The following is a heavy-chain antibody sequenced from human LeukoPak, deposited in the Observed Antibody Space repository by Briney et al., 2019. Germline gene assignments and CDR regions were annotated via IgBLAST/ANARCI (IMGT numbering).Heavy chain of an antibody. CDR2: IDWDDGK. V-gene: IGHV2-70*01. Sequence: SGPALVKPTQTLTLTCTFSGFSLSTSPVCVSWIRWPPGKALEWLALIDWDDGKYYSTSLKTRLTISKDTSKNQVLLTMTNMDPVDTATFYCARMVGGGGSWYFDYWGQGTLVTVSS. J-gene: IGHJ4*02. CDR1: GFSLSTSPVC. D-gene: IGHD2-15*01. CDR3: ARMVGGGGSWYFDY.